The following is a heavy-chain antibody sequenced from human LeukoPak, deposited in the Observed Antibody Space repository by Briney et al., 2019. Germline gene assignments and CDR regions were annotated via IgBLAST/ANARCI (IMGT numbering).Heavy chain of an antibody. J-gene: IGHJ4*02. D-gene: IGHD3-22*01. Sequence: GGSLRLSCAASGFTVSSNYMSWVRQAPGKGLEWVSVIYSGGSTYYADSVKGRFTISRDNSKNTLYLQMNSLRAEDTAVYFCAKRGVVIRVILVGFHKEAYYFDSWGQGALVTVSS. V-gene: IGHV3-66*04. CDR3: AKRGVVIRVILVGFHKEAYYFDS. CDR1: GFTVSSNY. CDR2: IYSGGST.